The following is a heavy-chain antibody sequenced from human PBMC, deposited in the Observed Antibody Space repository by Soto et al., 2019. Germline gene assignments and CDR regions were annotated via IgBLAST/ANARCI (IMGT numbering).Heavy chain of an antibody. J-gene: IGHJ4*02. D-gene: IGHD3-16*01. CDR2: ISYDGSNK. CDR1: GFTFSSYA. CDR3: ARDKYDYVWGSPGY. V-gene: IGHV3-30-3*01. Sequence: QVQLVESGGGVVQPGRSLRLSCAASGFTFSSYAMHWVRQAPGKGLEWVAVISYDGSNKYYADSVKGRFTISRDNSKNTQYLQMNSLRAADTAVHYCARDKYDYVWGSPGYWGQGTLVTVSS.